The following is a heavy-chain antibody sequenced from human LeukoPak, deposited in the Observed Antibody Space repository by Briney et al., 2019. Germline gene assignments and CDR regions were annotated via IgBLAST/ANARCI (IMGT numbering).Heavy chain of an antibody. D-gene: IGHD1-7*01. CDR2: IYTSGST. V-gene: IGHV4-4*07. Sequence: SETLSLTCTVSGDSISTYYWSWIRQPAGKGLEWIRRIYTSGSTNYNPSLKSRVIMSVDTSKNQFSLKLSSVTAADTAVYFCARLYGNYQNYFDYWGQGTLVTVSS. CDR3: ARLYGNYQNYFDY. CDR1: GDSISTYY. J-gene: IGHJ4*02.